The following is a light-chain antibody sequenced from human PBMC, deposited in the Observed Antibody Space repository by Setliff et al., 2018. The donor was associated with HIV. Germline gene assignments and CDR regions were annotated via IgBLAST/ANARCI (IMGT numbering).Light chain of an antibody. CDR3: LSYSSSITLV. V-gene: IGLV2-14*03. CDR1: SSDVGGYNF. CDR2: DVR. Sequence: QSALTQPASVSASPGQSITISCTGTSSDVGGYNFVSWYQQHPGKAPNLIIYDVRNRPSGISNRFSGSKSGNTASLTISGLQAEDEADYYCLSYSSSITLVFGGGTK. J-gene: IGLJ2*01.